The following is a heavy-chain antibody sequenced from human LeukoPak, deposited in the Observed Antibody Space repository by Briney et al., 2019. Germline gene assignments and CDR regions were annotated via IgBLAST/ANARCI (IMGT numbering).Heavy chain of an antibody. V-gene: IGHV4-59*01. Sequence: PGGSLRLSCAASGFTFSSYAMSWVRQAPGKGLEWIGYIYYSGSTNYNPSLKSRVTISVDTSKNQFSLKLSSVTAADTAVYYCARDTLNYFDYWGQGTLVTVSS. CDR3: ARDTLNYFDY. CDR1: GFTFSSYA. CDR2: IYYSGST. J-gene: IGHJ4*02.